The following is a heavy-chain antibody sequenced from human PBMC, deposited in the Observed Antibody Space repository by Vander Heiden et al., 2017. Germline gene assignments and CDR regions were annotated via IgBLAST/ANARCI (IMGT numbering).Heavy chain of an antibody. J-gene: IGHJ3*01. V-gene: IGHV3-7*01. CDR2: IKQDGSEK. Sequence: EVQLVESGGGLVQPGGSLRLSCAASGFTFSGYWMSWGRQAPGKGVEWVANIKQDGSEKYYVDSVKGRFTISRDNAKNSLYLQMNSLRAEDTAVYYCARDHSIYYYDSSGPFWGQGTMVTVSS. CDR3: ARDHSIYYYDSSGPF. CDR1: GFTFSGYW. D-gene: IGHD3-22*01.